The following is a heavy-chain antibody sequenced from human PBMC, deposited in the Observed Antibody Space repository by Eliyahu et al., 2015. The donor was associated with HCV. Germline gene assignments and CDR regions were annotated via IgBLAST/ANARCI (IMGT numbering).Heavy chain of an antibody. D-gene: IGHD3-10*01. CDR2: IIPLFGAT. V-gene: IGHV1-69*01. Sequence: QVQLVQSGAEVKRPGSSVKVSCKASGGXISSYPISWVRQAPGQGLEWMGGIIPLFGATTYAQNFQGRVTITADDSTSTVYMELTSLRSEDTAVYYCARDLRGGTMLRGVLVYWGQGTLVTVSS. CDR1: GGXISSYP. CDR3: ARDLRGGTMLRGVLVY. J-gene: IGHJ4*02.